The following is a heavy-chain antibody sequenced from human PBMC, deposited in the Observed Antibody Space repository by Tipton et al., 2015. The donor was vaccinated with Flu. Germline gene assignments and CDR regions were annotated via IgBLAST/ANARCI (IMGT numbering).Heavy chain of an antibody. CDR3: ARVIPEFVAGLSY. CDR1: GFTFSSYE. J-gene: IGHJ4*02. CDR2: ISSSGSTI. Sequence: SLRLSCAASGFTFSSYEMNWVRQAPGKGLEWLSYISSSGSTISYADSVEGRFTISRDNAKNSLYLQLNSLRVEDTAIYYCARVIPEFVAGLSYWGQGTLVSVSS. V-gene: IGHV3-48*03. D-gene: IGHD6-19*01.